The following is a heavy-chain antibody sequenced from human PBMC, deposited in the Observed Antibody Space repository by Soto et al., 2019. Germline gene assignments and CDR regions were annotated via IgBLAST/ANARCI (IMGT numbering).Heavy chain of an antibody. J-gene: IGHJ4*02. CDR3: ARAPVRDYVWGSYRYPDHS. CDR1: GGTFSSYA. CDR2: IIPIFGTA. V-gene: IGHV1-69*01. Sequence: QGQLVQSGAEVKKPWSSVKVSCKASGGTFSSYAISGVRQAPGQGLEWMGGIIPIFGTANYAQKFQGRVTIPADESKSTAYMELSSLRSEDTDVYYCARAPVRDYVWGSYRYPDHSWGAGTLVTVSS. D-gene: IGHD3-16*02.